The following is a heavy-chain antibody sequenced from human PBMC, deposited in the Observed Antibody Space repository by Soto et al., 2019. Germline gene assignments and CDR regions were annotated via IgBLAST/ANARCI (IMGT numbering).Heavy chain of an antibody. CDR1: GFTFSGYD. CDR3: AKRAYCTRTTCYHCFDY. CDR2: ISGSGDSP. J-gene: IGHJ4*02. Sequence: EVQLLDSGGGLVQPGGSLSLSCAASGFTFSGYDMSWVRQAPGQGLEWVSLISGSGDSPFYADSVQGRFTISRDNSKNTLDLQMNSLRAEDTAVYYCAKRAYCTRTTCYHCFDYWGQGTLVTVSS. V-gene: IGHV3-23*01. D-gene: IGHD2-2*01.